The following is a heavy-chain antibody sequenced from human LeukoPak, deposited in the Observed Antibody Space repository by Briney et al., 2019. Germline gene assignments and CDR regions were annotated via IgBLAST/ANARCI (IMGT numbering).Heavy chain of an antibody. Sequence: KTSETLSLTCAVYGGSFSGYYWSWIRQPPGKGLEWIGEINHSGSTNYNPSLKSRVTISVDTPKNQFSLKLSSVTAADTAVYYCARGRVQLWLRGNYYGMDVWGQGTTVTVSS. CDR2: INHSGST. CDR1: GGSFSGYY. D-gene: IGHD5-18*01. V-gene: IGHV4-34*01. CDR3: ARGRVQLWLRGNYYGMDV. J-gene: IGHJ6*02.